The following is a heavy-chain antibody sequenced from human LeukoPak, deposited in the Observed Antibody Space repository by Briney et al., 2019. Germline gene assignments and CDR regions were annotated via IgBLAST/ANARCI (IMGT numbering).Heavy chain of an antibody. J-gene: IGHJ4*02. CDR1: GGSISNYY. V-gene: IGHV4-59*01. CDR2: VYYSGST. D-gene: IGHD3-10*01. CDR3: ARARFNYGSGIIFDY. Sequence: PSETLSLTCNVSGGSISNYYWSWIRQPPGKGLEWIGYVYYSGSTTYNRSLKSRVTISVDTSKKEFSLKLSSVTSADTALYCCARARFNYGSGIIFDYWGQGTLVAVSS.